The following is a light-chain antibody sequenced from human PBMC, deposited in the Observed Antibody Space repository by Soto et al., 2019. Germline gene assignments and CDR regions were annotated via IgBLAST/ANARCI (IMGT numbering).Light chain of an antibody. CDR3: QQYSAPPRT. Sequence: EIVLTQSPGTLSLSPGERATLSCRASQSVSSSYLAWYQQKPGQAPRLLIYGASSRATGIPDRFSGSGSGTDFTLTSSRLEPEDFAVYYCQQYSAPPRTFGQGTKLEIK. CDR1: QSVSSSY. V-gene: IGKV3-20*01. J-gene: IGKJ2*02. CDR2: GAS.